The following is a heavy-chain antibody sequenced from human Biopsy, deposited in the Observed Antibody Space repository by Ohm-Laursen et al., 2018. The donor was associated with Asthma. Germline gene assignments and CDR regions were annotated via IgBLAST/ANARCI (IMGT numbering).Heavy chain of an antibody. Sequence: SLRLSCAASGFTVSTNGMSWVRQPPGKGLEWVSVIYSGGGTYYADSVQGRVTISRDNSKNTLSLQMNSLRAEDTAVYYCARAYGGSFFSGSFDILGQGTMVTVSS. CDR3: ARAYGGSFFSGSFDI. J-gene: IGHJ3*02. D-gene: IGHD4-23*01. CDR1: GFTVSTNG. V-gene: IGHV3-53*01. CDR2: IYSGGGT.